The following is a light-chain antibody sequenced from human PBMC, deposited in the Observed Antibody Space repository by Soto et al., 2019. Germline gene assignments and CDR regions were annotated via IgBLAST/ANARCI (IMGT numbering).Light chain of an antibody. CDR3: QQYNNWPPDRT. J-gene: IGKJ1*01. CDR1: QSVSSN. Sequence: EIVMTQSPATLSVSPGERATFSCRASQSVSSNLAWYQQKPGQAPRLLIYGASTSATGIPARFRGSWSGTEFTLNISSLQSEDFAIYYCQQYNNWPPDRTFGQGTKVEIK. CDR2: GAS. V-gene: IGKV3-15*01.